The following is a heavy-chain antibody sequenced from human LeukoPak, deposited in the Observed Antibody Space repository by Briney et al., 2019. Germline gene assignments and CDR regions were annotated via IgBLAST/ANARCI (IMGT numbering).Heavy chain of an antibody. CDR1: GYTFTSYD. V-gene: IGHV1-8*01. CDR3: ARGRDSGYDLGFDY. Sequence: ASVKVSCKASGYTFTSYDINWVRQATGQGLEWMGWMNPNSGNTGYAQKFQGRVTMTRNTSISTAYMELSSLRPEDTAVYYCARGRDSGYDLGFDYWGQGTLVTVSS. J-gene: IGHJ4*02. CDR2: MNPNSGNT. D-gene: IGHD5-12*01.